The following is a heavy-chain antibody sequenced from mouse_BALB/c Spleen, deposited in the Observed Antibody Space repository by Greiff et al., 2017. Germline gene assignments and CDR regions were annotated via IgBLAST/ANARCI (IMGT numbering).Heavy chain of an antibody. CDR3: ARRRGGYDAGFAY. CDR2: IYWDDDK. CDR1: GFSLSTSGMG. J-gene: IGHJ3*01. Sequence: QVTLKVSGPGILQPSQTLSLTCSFSGFSLSTSGMGVSWIRQPSGKGLEWLAHIYWDDDKRYNPSLKSRLTISKDTSSNQVFLKITSVDTADTATYYCARRRGGYDAGFAYWGQGTLVTVSA. D-gene: IGHD2-2*01. V-gene: IGHV8-12*01.